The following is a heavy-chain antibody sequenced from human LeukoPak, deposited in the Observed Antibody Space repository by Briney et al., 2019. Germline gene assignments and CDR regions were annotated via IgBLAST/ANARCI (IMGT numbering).Heavy chain of an antibody. CDR2: INPNSGGT. V-gene: IGHV1-2*02. CDR3: ARTVAGTLTIRSPIGY. D-gene: IGHD6-19*01. Sequence: AASVKVSCKASGYTFTGYYMHWVRQAPGQGLEWMGWINPNSGGTNYAQKFQGRVTMTRDTSISTAYMELSRLRSDDTAVYYCARTVAGTLTIRSPIGYWGQGTLVTVSS. J-gene: IGHJ4*02. CDR1: GYTFTGYY.